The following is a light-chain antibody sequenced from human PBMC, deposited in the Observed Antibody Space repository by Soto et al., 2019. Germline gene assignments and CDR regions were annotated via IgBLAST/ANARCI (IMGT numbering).Light chain of an antibody. V-gene: IGKV1-12*01. CDR3: QQADSFPLT. CDR1: QVIIRY. CDR2: VTS. J-gene: IGKJ5*01. Sequence: IQLTQSPSSVCASVGGTGTITCRASQVIIRYLALYQQKPGKAPKLLIYVTSSLQSGVPSRFSASGSGADFTLTISSLKPEDFANYYCQQADSFPLTFGPATSLEIK.